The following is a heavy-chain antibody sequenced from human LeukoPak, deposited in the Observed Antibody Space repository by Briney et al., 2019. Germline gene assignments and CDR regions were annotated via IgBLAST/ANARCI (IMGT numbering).Heavy chain of an antibody. D-gene: IGHD4-17*01. CDR2: ITSSSSDI. J-gene: IGHJ4*02. CDR1: GFTFSSYG. Sequence: GGSLRLSCAASGFTFSSYGMSWVRQAPGKGLEWVSSITSSSSDIYYADSVKGRFTISRDNAKNSLYLQMNSLRAEDMAVYYCARDLYGDYETHFDYWGQGTLVTVSS. CDR3: ARDLYGDYETHFDY. V-gene: IGHV3-21*01.